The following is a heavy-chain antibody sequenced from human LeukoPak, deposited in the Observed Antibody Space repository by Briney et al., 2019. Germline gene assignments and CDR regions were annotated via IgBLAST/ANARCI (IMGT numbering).Heavy chain of an antibody. Sequence: GGSLRLSCAASGFTFTSYSMSWVRQAPGKGLEWVSGTSDRGDYTYYADSVKGRFTISRDNAKNSLYLQMNSLRDEDTAVYYCASSGSYRFDYWGQGTLVTVSS. CDR2: TSDRGDYT. V-gene: IGHV3-23*01. J-gene: IGHJ4*02. CDR3: ASSGSYRFDY. CDR1: GFTFTSYS. D-gene: IGHD1-26*01.